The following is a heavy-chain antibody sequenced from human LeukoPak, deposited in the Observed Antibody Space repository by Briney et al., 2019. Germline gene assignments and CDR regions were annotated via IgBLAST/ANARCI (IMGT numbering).Heavy chain of an antibody. CDR2: ISSSSYI. V-gene: IGHV3-21*01. Sequence: GGSLRLSCAASGFTISSYSMNWVRQAPGKGLEWVSSISSSSYIYYADSVKGRFTISRDNAEKSLYLQMNSLRAEDTAVYYCARFIAAPYYFDYWGRGTLVTVSS. CDR1: GFTISSYS. CDR3: ARFIAAPYYFDY. D-gene: IGHD6-13*01. J-gene: IGHJ4*02.